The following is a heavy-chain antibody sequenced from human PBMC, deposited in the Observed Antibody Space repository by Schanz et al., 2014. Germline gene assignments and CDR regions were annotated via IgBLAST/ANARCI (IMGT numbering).Heavy chain of an antibody. CDR1: GFSVSTNY. CDR3: ARDEGREGYNLAFDV. D-gene: IGHD5-12*01. J-gene: IGHJ3*01. CDR2: IYIHSVST. V-gene: IGHV3-53*01. Sequence: EVQLVESGGGLMQPGGSLRLSCAVSGFSVSTNYMSWVRQAPGKGLEWVSTIYIHSVSTNYADSVKGRFIISRDSSKNTLFLQMNSLRAEDTAVYFCARDEGREGYNLAFDVWGQGTLVTV.